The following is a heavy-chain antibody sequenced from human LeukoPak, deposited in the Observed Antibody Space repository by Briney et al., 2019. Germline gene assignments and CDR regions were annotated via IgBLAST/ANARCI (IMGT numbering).Heavy chain of an antibody. J-gene: IGHJ5*02. D-gene: IGHD2-21*02. CDR1: GYTFAIYG. CDR3: ARDYCTRGGDCYKEDLFDP. CDR2: ISPYDGDT. V-gene: IGHV1-18*01. Sequence: ASVKVSCKASGYTFAIYGISWVRQAPGQGLEWMAWISPYDGDTNYAQNFDGRVTMTTETSTSTAYMELRSLRSDDTAIYYCARDYCTRGGDCYKEDLFDPWGQGTLVTVSS.